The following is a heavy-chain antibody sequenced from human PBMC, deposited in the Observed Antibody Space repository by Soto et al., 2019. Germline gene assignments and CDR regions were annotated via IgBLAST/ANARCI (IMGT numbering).Heavy chain of an antibody. CDR2: IYSGGST. CDR3: ARSWGYLDY. V-gene: IGHV3-53*01. Sequence: GSLRLSCVASGFIVSSNYMGWVRQAPGKGLECVSVIYSGGSTEYAVSVKGRFTISRDKSKNTLYLQMNSLRAEDTALYYCARSWGYLDYWGQGTLVTVSS. J-gene: IGHJ4*01. D-gene: IGHD3-16*01. CDR1: GFIVSSNY.